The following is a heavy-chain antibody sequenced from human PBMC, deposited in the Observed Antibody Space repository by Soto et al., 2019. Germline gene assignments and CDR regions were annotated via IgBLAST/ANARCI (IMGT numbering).Heavy chain of an antibody. CDR3: AREHFLSTSDSFDY. J-gene: IGHJ4*02. CDR1: GYTFTTYG. CDR2: LSADNGNT. D-gene: IGHD3-3*02. Sequence: QVQLVQSGAEMKKPGASVKVSCKASGYTFTTYGITWVRQAPGQGLEWMGWLSADNGNTHYAQQLQGRVTMTTDTYTSTAYVELRSLRSDDTAVYYCAREHFLSTSDSFDYWGQGTLVTVSS. V-gene: IGHV1-18*04.